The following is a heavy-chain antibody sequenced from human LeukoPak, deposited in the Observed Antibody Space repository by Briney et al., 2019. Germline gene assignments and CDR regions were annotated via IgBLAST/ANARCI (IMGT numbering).Heavy chain of an antibody. CDR2: ICGAGTVT. Sequence: GGSLRLSCAVSGVTFDLYALSWVRQAPGKGLEWVSAICGAGTVTDYADSERRRFIISRDKSKNTLYLQMHSLRPDDAAVYYCAKDIFWTGSVDSNFSMDVWGKGTTVTVSS. CDR3: AKDIFWTGSVDSNFSMDV. J-gene: IGHJ6*03. V-gene: IGHV3-23*01. CDR1: GVTFDLYA. D-gene: IGHD3/OR15-3a*01.